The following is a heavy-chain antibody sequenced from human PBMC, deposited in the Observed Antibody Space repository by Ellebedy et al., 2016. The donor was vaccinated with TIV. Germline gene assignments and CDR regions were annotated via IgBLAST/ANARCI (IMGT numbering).Heavy chain of an antibody. D-gene: IGHD5-24*01. V-gene: IGHV1-2*02. J-gene: IGHJ1*01. CDR2: INPNSGGT. CDR1: GYTFTGYY. CDR3: ARVFTQGPHRRRDGYNLGMGYFQH. Sequence: ASVKVSCXASGYTFTGYYMHWVRQAPGQGLEWMGWINPNSGGTNYAQKFQGRVTMTRDTSISTAYMELSRLRSDDTAVYYCARVFTQGPHRRRDGYNLGMGYFQHWGQGTLVTVSS.